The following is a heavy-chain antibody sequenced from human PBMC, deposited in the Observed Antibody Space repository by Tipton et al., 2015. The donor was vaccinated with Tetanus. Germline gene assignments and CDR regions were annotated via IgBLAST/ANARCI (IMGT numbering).Heavy chain of an antibody. J-gene: IGHJ2*01. CDR2: VYYSGTT. CDR3: ARERIRLIGEVIFRYFDL. Sequence: TLSLTCNVSGDSISNKDYYWGWIRQSPGQGLEWLGSVYYSGTTYYNASLESRVTISIDTSKRQISMKLTSVTAADTAVYYCARERIRLIGEVIFRYFDLWGRGTLVTVSS. V-gene: IGHV4-39*02. D-gene: IGHD3-3*02. CDR1: GDSISNKDYY.